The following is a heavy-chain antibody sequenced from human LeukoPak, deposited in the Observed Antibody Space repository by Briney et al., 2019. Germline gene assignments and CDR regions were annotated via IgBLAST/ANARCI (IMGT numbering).Heavy chain of an antibody. V-gene: IGHV3-23*01. D-gene: IGHD3-3*01. CDR2: ISGSGGST. CDR1: GFTFSSYA. Sequence: PGGSLRLSCAASGFTFSSYAMSWVRQAPGKGLEWVSAISGSGGSTYYADSVKGRFTISRDNSKNTLYLQMNSLRAEDTAVYYCAKDRYWIFGVVTAYYFDYWGQGTLVTVSS. J-gene: IGHJ4*02. CDR3: AKDRYWIFGVVTAYYFDY.